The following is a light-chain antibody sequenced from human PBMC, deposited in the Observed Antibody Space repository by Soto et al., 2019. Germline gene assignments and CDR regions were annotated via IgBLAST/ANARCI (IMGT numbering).Light chain of an antibody. V-gene: IGLV2-8*01. J-gene: IGLJ1*01. CDR2: AVS. Sequence: QSALTQPPSASGSPGQSVTISCTGTSSDVGGYNCVSWYQQHPGKAPKLMIYAVSKRPSGVPDRFSGSKSGNTASLTVSGLQAEDEADYYCSSYAGSISTYVFGTGTKLTVL. CDR1: SSDVGGYNC. CDR3: SSYAGSISTYV.